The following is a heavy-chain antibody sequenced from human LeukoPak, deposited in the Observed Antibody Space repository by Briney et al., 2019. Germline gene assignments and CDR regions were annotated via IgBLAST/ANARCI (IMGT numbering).Heavy chain of an antibody. Sequence: PGRSLRLSCAASGFIFHDFAMHWVRQAPGKGLEWVSSVSWNRDIINYADSVRGRFTVSRDNDQNSLYLEMNNLRPDDTAPYYCVKSGGYFYMDAWGKGTTVIVSS. V-gene: IGHV3-9*01. CDR2: VSWNRDII. CDR1: GFIFHDFA. D-gene: IGHD2-15*01. J-gene: IGHJ6*03. CDR3: VKSGGYFYMDA.